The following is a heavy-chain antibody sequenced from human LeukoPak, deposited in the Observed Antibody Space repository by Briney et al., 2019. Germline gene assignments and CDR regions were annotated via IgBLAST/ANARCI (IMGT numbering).Heavy chain of an antibody. CDR2: IWYDGSNK. V-gene: IGHV3-33*01. D-gene: IGHD4-23*01. J-gene: IGHJ4*02. CDR1: GFTFSSYG. Sequence: GRSLRLSCAASGFTFSSYGMHWVRQAPGKGLEWVAVIWYDGSNKYYADSVKGRFTISRDNSKNTLYLQMNSLRAEDTAVYYCAREGLNYGGSPAGFDYWGQGTLVTVSS. CDR3: AREGLNYGGSPAGFDY.